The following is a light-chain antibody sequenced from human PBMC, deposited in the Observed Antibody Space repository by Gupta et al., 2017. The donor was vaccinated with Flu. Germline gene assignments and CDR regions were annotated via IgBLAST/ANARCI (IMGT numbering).Light chain of an antibody. CDR2: WAS. J-gene: IGKJ1*01. CDR1: QSVLYSSNNKNY. CDR3: QQYDSTPQT. V-gene: IGKV4-1*01. Sequence: DILMTQSPASLAVSLGERATINCQSSQSVLYSSNNKNYLAWYQQKPGQPPKLLIYWASTLESGVPDRFSGSGSGTDFTLTISSLQAEDVAVYYCQQYDSTPQTFGQGTKVEIK.